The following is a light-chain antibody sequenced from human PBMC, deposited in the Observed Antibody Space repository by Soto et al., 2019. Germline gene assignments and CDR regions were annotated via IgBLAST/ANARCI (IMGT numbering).Light chain of an antibody. J-gene: IGLJ1*01. CDR2: GNS. V-gene: IGLV1-40*01. Sequence: QAVVTQPPSVSGVPGQRVTISCTGSSSNIGAGYDVHWYQQLPGTAPKLLIYGNSNRPSGVPDRFSGSKSGTSASLAITGLQAEDEADYYCQSYDSSLSGRYVFGTGTKLTVL. CDR3: QSYDSSLSGRYV. CDR1: SSNIGAGYD.